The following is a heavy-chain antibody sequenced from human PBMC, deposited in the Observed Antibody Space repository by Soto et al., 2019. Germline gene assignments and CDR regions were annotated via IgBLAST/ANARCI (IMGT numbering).Heavy chain of an antibody. J-gene: IGHJ4*02. V-gene: IGHV1-46*01. CDR1: GYTFTSYY. CDR3: ARDPARSYDILTGYYAAECPPDY. Sequence: GASVKVSCKASGYTFTSYYMHWVRQAPGQGLEWMGIINPSGGSTSYAQKFQGRVTMTRDTSTSTVYMELSSLRSEDTAVYYCARDPARSYDILTGYYAAECPPDYWGQGTLVTVSS. CDR2: INPSGGST. D-gene: IGHD3-9*01.